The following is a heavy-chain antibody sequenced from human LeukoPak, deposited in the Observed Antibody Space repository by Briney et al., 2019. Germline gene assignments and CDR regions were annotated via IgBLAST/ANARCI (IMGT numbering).Heavy chain of an antibody. CDR1: GYTFTAYY. V-gene: IGHV1-2*02. CDR3: ASGDTTGYSGDAFNI. J-gene: IGHJ3*02. CDR2: INPNSGGT. Sequence: GASVKVSCKASGYTFTAYYMHWVRQAPGQGLEWMGWINPNSGGTKYAQNFQGRVTMTRDTSISTAYMELSSLRSDDTAVYYCASGDTTGYSGDAFNIWGQGTMVTVSS. D-gene: IGHD3-22*01.